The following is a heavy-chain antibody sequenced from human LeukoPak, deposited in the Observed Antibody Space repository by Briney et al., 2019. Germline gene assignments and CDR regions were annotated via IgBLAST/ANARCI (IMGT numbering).Heavy chain of an antibody. V-gene: IGHV4-38-2*02. CDR3: ASGIRYFDWSYLY. J-gene: IGHJ3*01. Sequence: KPSETLSLTCTVSGYSISSGYYWGCIRQPPGKRLEWIGSISHSGSTYYNPSLKSRATISVDTSKNQFSLKLSSVTAADTAVYYCASGIRYFDWSYLYWGQGTMVTVSS. CDR2: ISHSGST. CDR1: GYSISSGYY. D-gene: IGHD3-9*01.